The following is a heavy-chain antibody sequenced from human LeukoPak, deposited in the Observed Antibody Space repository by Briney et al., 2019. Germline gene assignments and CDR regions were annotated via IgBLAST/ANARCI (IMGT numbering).Heavy chain of an antibody. D-gene: IGHD2-21*02. CDR3: ARDQRCGGDCYVFDY. J-gene: IGHJ4*02. Sequence: SVKVSCKASGGTFSSYAISWVRQAPGQGLEWMGRTIPIFGTANYAQKFQGRVTITADKSTSTAYMELSSLRSEDTAVYYCARDQRCGGDCYVFDYWGQGTLVTVSS. V-gene: IGHV1-69*06. CDR2: TIPIFGTA. CDR1: GGTFSSYA.